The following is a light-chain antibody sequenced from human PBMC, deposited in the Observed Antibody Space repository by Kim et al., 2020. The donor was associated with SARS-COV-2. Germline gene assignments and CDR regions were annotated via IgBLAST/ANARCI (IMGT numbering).Light chain of an antibody. J-gene: IGLJ2*01. Sequence: PGKPASITSGGDNIGVESVHWYQQKPGRAPVVVIHYDSDRPSGIPERFSGSNSGNTATLTITGVEAGDEADYYCQVWDNSRVHLVFGGGTQLTVL. CDR1: NIGVES. CDR2: YDS. CDR3: QVWDNSRVHLV. V-gene: IGLV3-21*04.